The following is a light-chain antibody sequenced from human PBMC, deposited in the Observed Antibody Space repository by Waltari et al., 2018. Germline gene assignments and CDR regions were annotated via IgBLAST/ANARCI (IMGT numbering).Light chain of an antibody. V-gene: IGLV2-14*01. CDR1: SSDVGAYNY. CDR3: SSSTSSSTLV. J-gene: IGLJ3*02. CDR2: AVS. Sequence: QSALTQPASVSGSPGQSITISCTGTSSDVGAYNYVSWYQQDPGTAPQLMISAVSKRPSGVSNRFSGSKSGNTASLTISGLQAEDEADYYCSSSTSSSTLVFGGGTKLTVL.